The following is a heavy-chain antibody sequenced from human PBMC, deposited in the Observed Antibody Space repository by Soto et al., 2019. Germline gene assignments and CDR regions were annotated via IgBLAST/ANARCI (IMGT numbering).Heavy chain of an antibody. CDR3: ARTVLGPDLLADSFVDYYYYMDV. J-gene: IGHJ6*03. V-gene: IGHV4-59*08. CDR2: VYYTGST. CDR1: GGYISNFY. D-gene: IGHD3-9*01. Sequence: SETLSVTCTVSGGYISNFYWSWIRQNPGKGLEWIGYVYYTGSTSYNPSLKRRVTFSAGSSRGQFSLRLNSVTAADTAVYYCARTVLGPDLLADSFVDYYYYMDVWGQGTTVTVSS.